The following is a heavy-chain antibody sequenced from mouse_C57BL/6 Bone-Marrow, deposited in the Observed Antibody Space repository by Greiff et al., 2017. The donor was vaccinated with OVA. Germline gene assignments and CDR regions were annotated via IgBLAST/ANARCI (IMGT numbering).Heavy chain of an antibody. J-gene: IGHJ4*01. Sequence: QVQLQQPGAELVKPGASVKLSCKASGYTFTSYWMHWVKKRPGRGLEWIGRIDPNSGGTKYNEKFKSKATLTVDKPSSTAYMQLSSLTSEDSAVEYCARWRYYFSLDYWGQGTSGTGSS. CDR3: ARWRYYFSLDY. CDR2: IDPNSGGT. V-gene: IGHV1-72*01. CDR1: GYTFTSYW.